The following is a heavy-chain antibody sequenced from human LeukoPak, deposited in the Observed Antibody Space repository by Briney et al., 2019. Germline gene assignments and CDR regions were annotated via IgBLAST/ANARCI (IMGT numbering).Heavy chain of an antibody. V-gene: IGHV4-59*08. CDR3: ANSIDFDYGDYYFDY. Sequence: PSETLSLTCTVSGGSISSYYWSWIRQPPGKGLEWLGYIYYSGSTNYNPSLKSRVTISVDTSKNQFSLKLSSVTAADTAVYYCANSIDFDYGDYYFDYWGQGALVTISS. CDR1: GGSISSYY. J-gene: IGHJ4*02. CDR2: IYYSGST. D-gene: IGHD4-17*01.